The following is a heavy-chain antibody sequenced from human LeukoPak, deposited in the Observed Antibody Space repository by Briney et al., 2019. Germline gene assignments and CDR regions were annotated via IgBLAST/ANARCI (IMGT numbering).Heavy chain of an antibody. CDR3: VSPRGFSYGYFDY. D-gene: IGHD5-18*01. CDR1: GGSISSSSAY. Sequence: SETLSLTCTVSGGSISSSSAYWGWIRQPPGKGLEWIGSIYYSKNTYYSPSLKSRVTISADTSKNQFSLTLGSVSATDTAVYYCVSPRGFSYGYFDYWGQGTLVTVSS. V-gene: IGHV4-39*01. CDR2: IYYSKNT. J-gene: IGHJ4*02.